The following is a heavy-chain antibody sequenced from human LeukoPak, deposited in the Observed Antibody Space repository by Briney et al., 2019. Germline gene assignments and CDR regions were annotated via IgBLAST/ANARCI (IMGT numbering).Heavy chain of an antibody. V-gene: IGHV3-23*01. CDR3: AKRQGIAAAGTGKYFDY. CDR1: GFTFSSYA. Sequence: GGSLRLSCAASGFTFSSYAMSWVRQAPGKGPEWVSAISGSGGSTYYADSVKGRFTISRDNSKNTLYLQMNSLRAEDTAVYYCAKRQGIAAAGTGKYFDYWGQGTLVTVSS. D-gene: IGHD6-13*01. J-gene: IGHJ4*02. CDR2: ISGSGGST.